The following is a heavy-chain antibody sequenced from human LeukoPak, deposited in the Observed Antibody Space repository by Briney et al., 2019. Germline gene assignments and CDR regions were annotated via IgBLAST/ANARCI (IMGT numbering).Heavy chain of an antibody. CDR3: ARDLGTSDTTMVIFYYYGMDV. CDR1: GFTFSTYA. Sequence: GGSLRLSCAASGFTFSTYAMHWVRQAPGKGLEWVAVISYDGRNEFYADSVKGRFTISRDNSKNTLYLQMNSLRVEDTAVYYCARDLGTSDTTMVIFYYYGMDVWGQGTTVTVSS. D-gene: IGHD5-18*01. V-gene: IGHV3-30*04. J-gene: IGHJ6*02. CDR2: ISYDGRNE.